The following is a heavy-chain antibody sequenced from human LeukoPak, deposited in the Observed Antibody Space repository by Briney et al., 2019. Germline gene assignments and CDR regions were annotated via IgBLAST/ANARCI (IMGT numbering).Heavy chain of an antibody. V-gene: IGHV3-48*02. CDR2: ISSSSSTI. J-gene: IGHJ4*02. D-gene: IGHD3-9*01. Sequence: GGSLRLSCAASGFIFSNYNMNWVRQAPGKGLEWVSHISSSSSTIYYADSVKGRFTISRDNAKNSLYLKMNNLRDEDTAVYYCAREILSGYSDYWGQGTLVTVSS. CDR3: AREILSGYSDY. CDR1: GFIFSNYN.